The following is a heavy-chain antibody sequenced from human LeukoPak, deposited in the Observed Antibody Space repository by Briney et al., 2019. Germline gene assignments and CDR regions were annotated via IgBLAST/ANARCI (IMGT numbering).Heavy chain of an antibody. J-gene: IGHJ4*02. V-gene: IGHV4-34*01. CDR3: ARQQTGGFCSGGSCYSDY. D-gene: IGHD2-15*01. CDR2: INHSGST. Sequence: SETLSLTCAVYGGSFSDYYWSWICQPPGKGLEWIGEINHSGSTNYNPSLKSRVTISVDTSMNQFSLKLSSVTAADTAVYYCARQQTGGFCSGGSCYSDYWGQGTLVTVSS. CDR1: GGSFSDYY.